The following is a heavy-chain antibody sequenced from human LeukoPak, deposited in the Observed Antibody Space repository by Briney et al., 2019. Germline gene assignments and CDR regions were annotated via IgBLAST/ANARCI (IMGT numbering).Heavy chain of an antibody. J-gene: IGHJ6*03. CDR2: IYYSGST. Sequence: PSETLFLTCTVSGGSISSYYWSWIRQPPGKGLEWIGYIYYSGSTNYNPSLKSRVTISVDTSKNQFSLKLSSVTAADTAVYYCARVGGTAMATGYMDVWGKGTTVTVSS. D-gene: IGHD5-18*01. CDR3: ARVGGTAMATGYMDV. V-gene: IGHV4-59*01. CDR1: GGSISSYY.